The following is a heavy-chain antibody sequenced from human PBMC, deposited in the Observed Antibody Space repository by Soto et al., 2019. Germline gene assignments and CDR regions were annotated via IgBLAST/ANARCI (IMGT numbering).Heavy chain of an antibody. CDR1: GGSISSSSYY. CDR2: IYYSGST. CDR3: ASSNSSSWYGVDYYYGMDV. Sequence: PSETLSLTCTVSGGSISSSSYYWGWIRQPPGKGQEWIGSIYYSGSTYYNPSLKSRVTISVDTSKNQFSLKLSSVTAADTAVYYCASSNSSSWYGVDYYYGMDVWGQGTTVTISS. J-gene: IGHJ6*02. V-gene: IGHV4-39*01. D-gene: IGHD6-13*01.